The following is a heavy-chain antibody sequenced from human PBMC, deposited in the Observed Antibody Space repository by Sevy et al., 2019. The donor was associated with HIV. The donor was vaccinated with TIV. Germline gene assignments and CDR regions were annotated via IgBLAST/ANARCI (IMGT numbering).Heavy chain of an antibody. CDR3: AKDDGSSWYYFDY. CDR1: GFTFSSYG. Sequence: GGSLRLSCAASGFTFSSYGMHWVRQAPGKGLEWVALISYDGSNKYYADSVKDRFTISRDNSKNTLYLQVSSLRAEDTAVYYCAKDDGSSWYYFDYWGQGTLVTVSS. V-gene: IGHV3-30*18. J-gene: IGHJ4*02. D-gene: IGHD6-13*01. CDR2: ISYDGSNK.